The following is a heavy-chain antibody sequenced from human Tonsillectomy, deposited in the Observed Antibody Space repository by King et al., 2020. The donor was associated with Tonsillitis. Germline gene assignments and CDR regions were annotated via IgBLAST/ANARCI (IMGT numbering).Heavy chain of an antibody. V-gene: IGHV4-59*08. CDR3: VRHIYFDF. CDR2: IYHSGST. CDR1: NGSISGHY. Sequence: VQLQESGPGLVKPSETLSLTCTVSNGSISGHYWSWIRQPPGKGLEWIGYIYHSGSTNYNPPLKSRVTISLDTSKKQLSLMLSSVTAADTAVYYCVRHIYFDFWGQGTLVTVSS. J-gene: IGHJ4*02.